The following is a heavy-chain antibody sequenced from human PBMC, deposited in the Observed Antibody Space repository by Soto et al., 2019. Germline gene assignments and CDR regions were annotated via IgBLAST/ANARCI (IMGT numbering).Heavy chain of an antibody. CDR3: ARALGEIAARQNKYYYYYYMDV. Sequence: SETLSLTCTVSGGSISSYYWSWIRQPPGKGLEWIGYIYYSGSTNYNPSLKSRVTISVDTSKNQFSLKLSSVTAADTAVYYCARALGEIAARQNKYYYYYYMDVWGKGTTVTVSS. CDR2: IYYSGST. D-gene: IGHD6-6*01. V-gene: IGHV4-59*01. CDR1: GGSISSYY. J-gene: IGHJ6*03.